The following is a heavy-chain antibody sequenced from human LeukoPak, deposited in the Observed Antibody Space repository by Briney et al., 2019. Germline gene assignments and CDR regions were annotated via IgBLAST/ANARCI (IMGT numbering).Heavy chain of an antibody. D-gene: IGHD5-18*01. CDR3: ARDLYYSYGQPTYYFDY. CDR1: GDSVSSNSAA. V-gene: IGHV6-1*01. CDR2: TYYRSKWYN. Sequence: SQTLSLTCAISGDSVSSNSAAWNWIRQSPSRGLEWLGRTYYRSKWYNDYAVSVKSRITINPDTSKNQFSLQLNSVTLEDTAVYYCARDLYYSYGQPTYYFDYWGQGTLVTVSS. J-gene: IGHJ4*02.